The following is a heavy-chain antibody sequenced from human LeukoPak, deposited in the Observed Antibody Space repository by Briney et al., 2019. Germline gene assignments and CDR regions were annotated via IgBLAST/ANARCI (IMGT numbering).Heavy chain of an antibody. CDR1: GGSISSYY. J-gene: IGHJ6*02. CDR2: IYYSGST. D-gene: IGHD4/OR15-4a*01. Sequence: PSETLSLTCTVSGGSISSYYWSWIRQPAGKGLEWIGYIYYSGSTNYNPSLKSRVTISVDTSKNQFSLKLSSVTAADTAVYYCARQWGAGPLGYYYYYYGMDVWGQGTTVTVSS. CDR3: ARQWGAGPLGYYYYYYGMDV. V-gene: IGHV4-59*08.